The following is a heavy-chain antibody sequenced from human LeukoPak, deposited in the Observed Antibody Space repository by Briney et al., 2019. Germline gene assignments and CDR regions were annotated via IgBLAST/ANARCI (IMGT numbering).Heavy chain of an antibody. J-gene: IGHJ4*02. CDR2: ISGDSTNI. D-gene: IGHD3-22*01. V-gene: IGHV3-23*01. CDR3: AKRGSSGFMDH. Sequence: GGSLRLSCAASGFTFSTYAMRWVRQAPGKGLEWVSAISGDSTNIYYADSVKGRFTISRDNSKNTLYLQMSRLRADDTAVYYCAKRGSSGFMDHWGQGTLVTVSS. CDR1: GFTFSTYA.